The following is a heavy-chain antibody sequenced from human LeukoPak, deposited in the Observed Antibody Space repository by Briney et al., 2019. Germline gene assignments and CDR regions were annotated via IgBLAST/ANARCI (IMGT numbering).Heavy chain of an antibody. CDR1: GGSFSGYY. V-gene: IGHV4-34*01. D-gene: IGHD3-10*01. CDR3: ARVRYYGSGSYYPTIDY. J-gene: IGHJ4*02. Sequence: NPSETLSLTCAVYGGSFSGYYWSWIRQPPGKGLEWIGEINHSGSTNYNPSLKSRVTISVDTSKNQFSLKLSSVTAADTAVYYCARVRYYGSGSYYPTIDYWGQGTLVTVSS. CDR2: INHSGST.